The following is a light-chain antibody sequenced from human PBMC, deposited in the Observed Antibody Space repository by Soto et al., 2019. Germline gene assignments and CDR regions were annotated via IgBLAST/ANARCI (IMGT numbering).Light chain of an antibody. CDR2: NVS. J-gene: IGLJ2*01. V-gene: IGLV2-14*01. CDR3: SSYIGLSTLV. CDR1: SSDIGGYNY. Sequence: QSVLTQPASVSGSSEQSITISCTGTSSDIGGYNYVSWFQQHPGKAPKVIIYNVSNRPLGVSNLFSGSKSGDTASLPISGLQADDEADYCCSSYIGLSTLVFGGATKMTV.